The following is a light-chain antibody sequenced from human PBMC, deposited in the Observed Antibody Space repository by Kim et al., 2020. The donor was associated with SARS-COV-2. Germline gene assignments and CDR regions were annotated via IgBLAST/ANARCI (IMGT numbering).Light chain of an antibody. Sequence: GQSVTISCTGTSSDVGGYNYVSWYQQHPGKAPKLMIYDVSKRPSGVPDRFSGSKSGNTASLTISGLQAEDEADYYCCSYAGSYTYVFGTGTKVTFL. V-gene: IGLV2-11*01. CDR1: SSDVGGYNY. CDR2: DVS. J-gene: IGLJ1*01. CDR3: CSYAGSYTYV.